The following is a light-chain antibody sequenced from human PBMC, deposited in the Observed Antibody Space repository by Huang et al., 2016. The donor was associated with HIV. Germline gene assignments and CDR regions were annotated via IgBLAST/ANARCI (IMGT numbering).Light chain of an antibody. J-gene: IGKJ2*01. Sequence: DIQMTQSPSSLSASLGERVTIPCRASQGISNYLAWYQQKPGKAPNRLLYATSRLKSGVPSRFSGSGSGTTYTLTVSSLQPEDVATYYCQQYFTSPPWTFGQGTRLEIK. CDR3: QQYFTSPPWT. CDR2: ATS. V-gene: IGKV1-NL1*01. CDR1: QGISNY.